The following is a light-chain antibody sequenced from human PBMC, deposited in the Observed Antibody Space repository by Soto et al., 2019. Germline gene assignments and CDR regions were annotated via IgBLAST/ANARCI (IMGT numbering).Light chain of an antibody. Sequence: EIGLTQSPDTLSLSPGGRATLSCRASQSVTTRLAWYQQKPGQPPRLLISGASVRASGVPVRISGSGSGTDFTLTISRLEPEDFALYYCQQYGGSPNTFGLGTRPEIK. V-gene: IGKV3-20*01. J-gene: IGKJ5*01. CDR3: QQYGGSPNT. CDR2: GAS. CDR1: QSVTTR.